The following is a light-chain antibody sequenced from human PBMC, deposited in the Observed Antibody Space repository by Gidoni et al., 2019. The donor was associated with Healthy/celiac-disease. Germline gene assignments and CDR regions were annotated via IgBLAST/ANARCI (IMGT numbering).Light chain of an antibody. V-gene: IGKV1-33*01. Sequence: DIQMTQSPSSLSASVGDRVTITCQATQDISNYLNWYQQKPGKAPKLLIYDASNLETGVPSKFSRSGAGTDFTFTISSLQPEDIATYYCQQYDNLPRLTFGPXTKVDIK. CDR3: QQYDNLPRLT. CDR1: QDISNY. CDR2: DAS. J-gene: IGKJ3*01.